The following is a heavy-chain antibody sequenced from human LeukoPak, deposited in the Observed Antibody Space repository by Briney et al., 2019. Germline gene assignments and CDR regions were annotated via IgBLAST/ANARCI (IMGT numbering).Heavy chain of an antibody. J-gene: IGHJ4*02. V-gene: IGHV4-39*07. Sequence: SETLSLTCTVSGGSISSGSYYWGWIRQPPGKGLEWIGSIYYTGTTYSNPSLKSRVTISLDTSQNRFSLKLSSVTAADTAVYYCVTITSTIPFYWGQGTLVTVSS. CDR2: IYYTGTT. CDR1: GGSISSGSYY. D-gene: IGHD2-21*01. CDR3: VTITSTIPFY.